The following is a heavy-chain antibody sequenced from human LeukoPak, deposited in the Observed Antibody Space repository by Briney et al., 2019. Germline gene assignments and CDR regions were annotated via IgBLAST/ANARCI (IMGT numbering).Heavy chain of an antibody. CDR2: ISAYNGNT. Sequence: GASVKVSCKASGYTFTSYGISWVRQAPGQGLEWMGWISAYNGNTNYAQKLQGRVTMTTDTSTSTAYMELSSLRSEDTAVYYCARDPKGSGSHFYFDYWGQGTLVTVSS. J-gene: IGHJ4*02. V-gene: IGHV1-18*01. D-gene: IGHD1-26*01. CDR3: ARDPKGSGSHFYFDY. CDR1: GYTFTSYG.